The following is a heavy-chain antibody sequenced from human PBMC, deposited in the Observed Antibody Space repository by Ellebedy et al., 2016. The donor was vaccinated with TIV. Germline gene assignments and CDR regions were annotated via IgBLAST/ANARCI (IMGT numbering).Heavy chain of an antibody. Sequence: ASVKVSCXASGYTFTSYGISWVRQAPGQGLEWMGWISAYNGNTNYAQKLQGRVTMTTDTSTSTAYMELRSLRSDDTAVYYCARVPPMGRQQLVTDYWGQGTLVTVSS. CDR3: ARVPPMGRQQLVTDY. CDR2: ISAYNGNT. J-gene: IGHJ4*02. CDR1: GYTFTSYG. D-gene: IGHD6-13*01. V-gene: IGHV1-18*01.